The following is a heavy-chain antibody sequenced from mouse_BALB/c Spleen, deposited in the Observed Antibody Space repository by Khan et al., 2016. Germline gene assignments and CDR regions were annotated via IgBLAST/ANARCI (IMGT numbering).Heavy chain of an antibody. CDR3: ARDDYDVGFDY. CDR1: GFSLTGYG. D-gene: IGHD2-4*01. CDR2: LWGDGST. J-gene: IGHJ2*01. V-gene: IGHV2-6-7*01. Sequence: VQLQESGPGLVAPSQSLSITCTVSGFSLTGYGVNWVRQPPGKGLEWLGMLWGDGSTDYNSALKSRLSISKDNSKSQVFLKMNSLQTDDTASYYCARDDYDVGFDYWGQGTTLTVSS.